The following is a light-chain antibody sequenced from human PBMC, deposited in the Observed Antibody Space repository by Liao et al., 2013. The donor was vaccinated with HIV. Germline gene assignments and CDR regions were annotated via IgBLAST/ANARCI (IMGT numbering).Light chain of an antibody. Sequence: SYELTQPPSVSVSPGQTARITCSGDALPREYGYWYQQRPGQSPVLVIYQDSKRPSGIPERFSGSNSGNTATLTISGTQAMDEADYYCQAWDSSTAGVFGTGTKVTVL. J-gene: IGLJ1*01. V-gene: IGLV3-1*01. CDR2: QDS. CDR1: ALPREY. CDR3: QAWDSSTAGV.